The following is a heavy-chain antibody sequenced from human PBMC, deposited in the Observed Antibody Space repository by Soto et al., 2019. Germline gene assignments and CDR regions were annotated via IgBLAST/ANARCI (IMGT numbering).Heavy chain of an antibody. D-gene: IGHD4-17*01. CDR3: ARSPEATVTAFDY. J-gene: IGHJ4*02. CDR2: IYYSGST. Sequence: QVQLQESGPGLVKPSQTLPLTCTVSGGSISSGGYYWSWIRQHPGKGLEWFGYIYYSGSTYYKPSLGTRVSLSVETCKNKFSMKLSSVTAADTAVYYCARSPEATVTAFDYWGQGTLVTVSS. V-gene: IGHV4-31*03. CDR1: GGSISSGGYY.